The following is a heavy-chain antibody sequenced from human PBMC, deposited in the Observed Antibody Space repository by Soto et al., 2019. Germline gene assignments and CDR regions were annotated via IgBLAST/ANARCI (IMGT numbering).Heavy chain of an antibody. CDR2: IYYSGST. Sequence: SETLSLTCTVSGGSVSSGSYYWSWIRQPPGKGLEWIGYIYYSGSTNYNPSLKSRVTISVDTSKNQFSLKLSSVTAADTAVYYCARTTVVNYFDYWGQGTLVTVSS. CDR1: GGSVSSGSYY. J-gene: IGHJ4*02. D-gene: IGHD2-15*01. V-gene: IGHV4-61*01. CDR3: ARTTVVNYFDY.